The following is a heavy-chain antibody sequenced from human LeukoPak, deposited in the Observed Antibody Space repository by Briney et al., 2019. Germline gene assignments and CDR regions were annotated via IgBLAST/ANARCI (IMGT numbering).Heavy chain of an antibody. CDR3: ARGYLGRYFHWLLGRNHDAFDI. J-gene: IGHJ3*02. CDR1: GFTFSSYA. CDR2: ISYDGSNK. V-gene: IGHV3-30*01. Sequence: GRSLRLSCAASGFTFSSYAMHWVRQAPGKGLEWVAVISYDGSNKYYADSVKGRFTISRDNSKNTLYLQMNSLRAEDTAVYYCARGYLGRYFHWLLGRNHDAFDIWGQGTMVTVSS. D-gene: IGHD3-9*01.